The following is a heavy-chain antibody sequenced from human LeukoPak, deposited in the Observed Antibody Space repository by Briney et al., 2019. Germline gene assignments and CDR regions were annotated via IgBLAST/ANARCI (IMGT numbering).Heavy chain of an antibody. J-gene: IGHJ5*02. CDR3: ARDRAANQDWVEFDP. D-gene: IGHD3/OR15-3a*01. CDR1: GFRVSDYY. Sequence: GGALRLSCAVSGFRVSDYYMSWGRQAPGKGLEWVGLIRDSGEAFYADFARGRFAISRDESENTLYLQMNSLRVEDTAVYFCARDRAANQDWVEFDPWGQGTPVIVSS. CDR2: IRDSGEA. V-gene: IGHV3-66*03.